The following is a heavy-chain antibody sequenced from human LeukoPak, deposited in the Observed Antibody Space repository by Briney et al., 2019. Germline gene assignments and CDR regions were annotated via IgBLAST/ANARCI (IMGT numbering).Heavy chain of an antibody. CDR2: IYYSGST. D-gene: IGHD3-9*01. CDR1: GGSISSYY. CDR3: ARGPSYYDILTGYYISS. J-gene: IGHJ5*02. V-gene: IGHV4-59*01. Sequence: PSETLSLTCTASGGSISSYYWSWIRQPPGKGLEWIGYIYYSGSTNYNPSLKSRVTISVDTSKNQFSLKLSSVTAADTAVYYCARGPSYYDILTGYYISSWGQGTLVTVSS.